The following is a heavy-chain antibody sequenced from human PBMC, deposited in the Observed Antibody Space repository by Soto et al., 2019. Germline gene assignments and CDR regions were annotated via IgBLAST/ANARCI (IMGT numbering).Heavy chain of an antibody. V-gene: IGHV3-21*01. CDR3: ARDLRITIFGVAPSGWFDP. CDR2: ISSSSSYI. D-gene: IGHD3-3*01. J-gene: IGHJ5*02. CDR1: GFTFSSYS. Sequence: GGSLRLSCAASGFTFSSYSMNWVRQAPGKGLEWVSSISSSSSYIYYADSVKGRFTISRDNAKNSLYLQMNSLRAEDTAVYYCARDLRITIFGVAPSGWFDPWGQGTLVTVSS.